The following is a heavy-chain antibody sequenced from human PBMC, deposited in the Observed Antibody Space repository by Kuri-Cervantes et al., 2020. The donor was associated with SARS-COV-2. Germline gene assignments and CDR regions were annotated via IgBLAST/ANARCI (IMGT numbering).Heavy chain of an antibody. Sequence: GESLKISCAASGFTFSSYAMTWVRQAPGKGLEWVSSLSVSGGNTYYADSVKGRFTISRDNSRNTLYLQMSSLSAEDTAVYYCAKDLAVAGSEDDSWGQGTLVTVSS. J-gene: IGHJ4*02. D-gene: IGHD6-19*01. CDR3: AKDLAVAGSEDDS. V-gene: IGHV3-23*01. CDR2: LSVSGGNT. CDR1: GFTFSSYA.